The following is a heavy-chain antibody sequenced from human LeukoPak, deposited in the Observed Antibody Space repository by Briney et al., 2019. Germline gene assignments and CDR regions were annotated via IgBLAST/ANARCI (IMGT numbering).Heavy chain of an antibody. J-gene: IGHJ4*02. CDR1: GFTFSDYY. Sequence: PGGSLRLSCAASGFTFSDYYMSWLRQAPGKGLEWVSYISSSSSYTNYADSVKGRFTISRDNPKNSLYLQMNSLRAEDTAVYYCARVYSSGYYHFEYWGQGTLVTVSS. CDR3: ARVYSSGYYHFEY. CDR2: ISSSSSYT. D-gene: IGHD3-22*01. V-gene: IGHV3-11*06.